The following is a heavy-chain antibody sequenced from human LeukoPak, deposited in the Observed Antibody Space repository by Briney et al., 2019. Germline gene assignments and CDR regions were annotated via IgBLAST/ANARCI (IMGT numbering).Heavy chain of an antibody. V-gene: IGHV1-58*01. D-gene: IGHD2-21*01. J-gene: IGHJ5*02. CDR2: IVVGSGTT. Sequence: SVKVSCKTSGITFSSFAVQWVRQARGQRLEWTGWIVVGSGTTKYAQKFQERVTITRDMSTSTAFMELRSLRFDDTAVYYCAADVIPGPKGFDPWGQGTLVTVSS. CDR3: AADVIPGPKGFDP. CDR1: GITFSSFA.